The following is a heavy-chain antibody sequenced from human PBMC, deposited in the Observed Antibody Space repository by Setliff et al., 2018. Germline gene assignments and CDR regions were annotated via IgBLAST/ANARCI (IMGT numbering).Heavy chain of an antibody. J-gene: IGHJ6*02. Sequence: ASVKVSCKASGYTFTTYDINWVRQAPGQGLEWMGWINPNSGGTNYAQKFQGWVTMTRDTSISTAYMELSRLRSDDTAVYYCARDLIDPDYGDYLSFYYYGMDVWGQGTTVTVS. CDR1: GYTFTTYD. D-gene: IGHD4-17*01. CDR3: ARDLIDPDYGDYLSFYYYGMDV. CDR2: INPNSGGT. V-gene: IGHV1-2*04.